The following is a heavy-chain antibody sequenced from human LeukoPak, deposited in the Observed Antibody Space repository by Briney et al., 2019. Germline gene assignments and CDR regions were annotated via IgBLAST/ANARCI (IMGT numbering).Heavy chain of an antibody. V-gene: IGHV3-30*18. CDR1: GFTFSSYG. Sequence: GRSLRLSCAASGFTFSSYGMHWVRQAPGKGLEWVAVISYDGSNKYYADSVKGRFTISRDNSKNTLYLQMNSLRAEDTAVYYCAKVSYSYGSCYFDYWGQGTLVTVSS. J-gene: IGHJ4*02. CDR3: AKVSYSYGSCYFDY. CDR2: ISYDGSNK. D-gene: IGHD5-18*01.